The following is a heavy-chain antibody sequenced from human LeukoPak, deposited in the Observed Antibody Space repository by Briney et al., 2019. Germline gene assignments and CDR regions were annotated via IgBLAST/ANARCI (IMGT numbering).Heavy chain of an antibody. CDR3: AKDAYDIVVVVAAIPYYFDY. V-gene: IGHV3-30*18. D-gene: IGHD2-15*01. CDR2: ISYVGST. CDR1: GFTFSDYG. Sequence: GGSLRLSCAASGFTFSDYGMHWVRQAPGKGLEWVAVISYVGSTCYADSVKGRFTISRDNSKNTLYLQMNSLRAEDTAVYYCAKDAYDIVVVVAAIPYYFDYWGQGTLVTVSS. J-gene: IGHJ4*02.